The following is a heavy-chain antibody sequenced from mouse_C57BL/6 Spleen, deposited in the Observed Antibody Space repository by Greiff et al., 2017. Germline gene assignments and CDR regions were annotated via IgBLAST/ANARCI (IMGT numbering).Heavy chain of an antibody. V-gene: IGHV1-5*01. Sequence: VQLQQSGTVLARPGASVRMSCKTSGYTFTSYWMHWVRQRPGQGLEWMGAIYPGTSGTRYNQRVTGKAKLTAVTSGSTAYMELSRMTKEDSAVYYGTRREHYGSTSYYAMDYWGQGTSVTVSS. CDR2: IYPGTSGT. D-gene: IGHD1-1*01. CDR3: TRREHYGSTSYYAMDY. J-gene: IGHJ4*01. CDR1: GYTFTSYW.